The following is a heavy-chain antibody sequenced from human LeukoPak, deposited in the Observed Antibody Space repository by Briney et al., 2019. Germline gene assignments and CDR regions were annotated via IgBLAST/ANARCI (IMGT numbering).Heavy chain of an antibody. CDR1: GFTFSRSW. V-gene: IGHV3-7*01. J-gene: IGHJ4*02. CDR2: INQDGSEK. CDR3: ARDEN. Sequence: GGSLRLSCAASGFTFSRSWMSWVRQAPGKGLEWVANINQDGSEKYYVDSVKGRFTISKDNAKNSLYLQMNSLRAEDTAVYFCARDENWGQGTLVTVSS.